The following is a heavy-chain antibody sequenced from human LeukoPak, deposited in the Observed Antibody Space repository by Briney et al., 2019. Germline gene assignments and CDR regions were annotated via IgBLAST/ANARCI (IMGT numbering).Heavy chain of an antibody. CDR3: ARVYYSSSYDYWYFDL. J-gene: IGHJ2*01. Sequence: SETLSLTCTVSGGSISSSSYYWGWIRQPPGKGLEWIGSIYYSGSTYYNPSLKSRVTISVDTSKNQFSLKLTSLTAADTAVYYCARVYYSSSYDYWYFDLWGRGTLVTVSS. CDR1: GGSISSSSYY. V-gene: IGHV4-39*07. CDR2: IYYSGST. D-gene: IGHD6-13*01.